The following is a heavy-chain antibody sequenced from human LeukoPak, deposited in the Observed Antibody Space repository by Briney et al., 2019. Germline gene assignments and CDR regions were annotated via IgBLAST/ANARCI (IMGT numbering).Heavy chain of an antibody. CDR2: INTDGSRT. V-gene: IGHV3-74*01. CDR1: GFTFSSYW. J-gene: IGHJ5*02. CDR3: ARVPNWFDP. Sequence: GGSLRLSCAASGFTFSSYWMHWVRQAPGKGLVWVSRINTDGSRTDYADSVKGRFTISRDNAKNTLYLQMNSLRAEDTAVYYCARVPNWFDPWGQGTLVTVSS.